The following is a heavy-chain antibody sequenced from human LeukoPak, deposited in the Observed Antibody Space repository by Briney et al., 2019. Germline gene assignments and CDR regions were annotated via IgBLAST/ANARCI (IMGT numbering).Heavy chain of an antibody. J-gene: IGHJ4*02. CDR3: ARSPSDTIKYDY. CDR1: GYTFTGYY. Sequence: ASVKVSCKASGYTFTGYYMHWVRQAPGQGLEWMGWINPNSGGTNYAQKFQGWVTMTRVTSISTAYMELSRLRSDDTAVYYCARSPSDTIKYDYWGQGTLVTVSS. V-gene: IGHV1-2*04. CDR2: INPNSGGT.